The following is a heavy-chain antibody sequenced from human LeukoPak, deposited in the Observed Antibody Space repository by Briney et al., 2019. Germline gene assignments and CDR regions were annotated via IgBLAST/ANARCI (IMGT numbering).Heavy chain of an antibody. D-gene: IGHD3-22*01. V-gene: IGHV3-30*18. Sequence: PGGSLRLSCAASGFTFSSYGMHWVRQAPGKGLEWVAVISYDESNKYYADSVKGRFTISRDNSKNTLYLQMNSLRAEDTAVYYCAKASDSSGYYFDYWGQGTLVTVSS. CDR2: ISYDESNK. CDR1: GFTFSSYG. CDR3: AKASDSSGYYFDY. J-gene: IGHJ4*02.